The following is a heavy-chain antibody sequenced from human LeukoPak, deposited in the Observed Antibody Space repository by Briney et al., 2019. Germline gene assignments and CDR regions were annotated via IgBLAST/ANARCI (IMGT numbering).Heavy chain of an antibody. D-gene: IGHD3-22*01. CDR1: GGSFSDYY. CDR2: INHSGST. J-gene: IGHJ1*01. Sequence: PSETLSLTCAVYGGSFSDYYWSWIRQPPGKGLEWIGEINHSGSTDYNPSLKSRVTISVDTSKNLFSLKLSSVTAADTAVYYCAYSSGFQQQWGQGTLVTVSS. CDR3: AYSSGFQQQ. V-gene: IGHV4-34*01.